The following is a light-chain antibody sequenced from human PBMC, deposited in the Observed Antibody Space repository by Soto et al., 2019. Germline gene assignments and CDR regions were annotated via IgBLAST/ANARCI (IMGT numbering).Light chain of an antibody. Sequence: SYELTQPLSVSVALGQTARITCGGNNIGSKNVHWYQQKPGQAPMLVIYRDSTRPSGIPKRFSGSNSGNTATLTISRAQGGDEADYYCQVWDSSTAVFGGGTKLTVL. CDR2: RDS. J-gene: IGLJ2*01. V-gene: IGLV3-9*01. CDR3: QVWDSSTAV. CDR1: NIGSKN.